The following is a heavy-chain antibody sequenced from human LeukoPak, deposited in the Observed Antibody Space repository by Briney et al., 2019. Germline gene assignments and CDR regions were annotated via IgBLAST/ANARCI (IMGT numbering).Heavy chain of an antibody. CDR3: ARDAAGYDP. CDR2: INSDGSST. D-gene: IGHD6-13*01. Sequence: GGSLRLSCAASGFSFSSYWMHWVRQAPGKGLVWVSRINSDGSSTSYADSVKGRFTISRDDAENSLYLQMNSLRAEDTAVYYCARDAAGYDPWGQGTLVTVSS. J-gene: IGHJ5*02. CDR1: GFSFSSYW. V-gene: IGHV3-74*01.